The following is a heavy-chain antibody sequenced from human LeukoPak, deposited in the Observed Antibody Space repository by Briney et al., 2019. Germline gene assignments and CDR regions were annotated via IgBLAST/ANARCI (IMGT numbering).Heavy chain of an antibody. CDR2: ISSSGSTI. V-gene: IGHV3-11*04. CDR3: ARDVLLWFGELLNNWFDP. J-gene: IGHJ5*02. D-gene: IGHD3-10*01. CDR1: GFTFSDYY. Sequence: PGGSLRLSCAASGFTFSDYYMSWIRQAPGKGLEWVSYISSSGSTIYYADSVKGRFTISRDNAKNSLYLQMNSLRAEDTAVYYCARDVLLWFGELLNNWFDPWGQGTLVTVSS.